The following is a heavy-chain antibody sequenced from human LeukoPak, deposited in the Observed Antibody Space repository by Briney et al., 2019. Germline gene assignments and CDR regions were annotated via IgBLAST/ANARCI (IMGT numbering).Heavy chain of an antibody. J-gene: IGHJ5*02. CDR2: INHSGST. CDR1: GGSFSGYY. Sequence: SETLSLTCAVYGGSFSGYYWSWIRQPPGRGLEWIGEINHSGSTNYNPSLKSRVTISVDTSKNQFSLKLSSVTAADTAVYYCARAIAAAGTWRFDPWGQGTLVTVSS. V-gene: IGHV4-34*01. D-gene: IGHD6-13*01. CDR3: ARAIAAAGTWRFDP.